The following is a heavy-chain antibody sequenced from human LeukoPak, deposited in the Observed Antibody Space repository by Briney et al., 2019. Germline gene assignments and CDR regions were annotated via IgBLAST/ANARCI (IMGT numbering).Heavy chain of an antibody. CDR2: VSPSSGNT. J-gene: IGHJ4*02. CDR3: AKGTIGYCSGGSCYPFDY. CDR1: GFTFSNFA. V-gene: IGHV3-23*01. D-gene: IGHD2-15*01. Sequence: GGSLRLSCAASGFTFSNFAMSWVRQAPGEGLEWVSTVSPSSGNTYYADSVKGRFTVSRDNSKNTLYLQMNSLRAEDTAAYYCAKGTIGYCSGGSCYPFDYWGQGTLVTVSS.